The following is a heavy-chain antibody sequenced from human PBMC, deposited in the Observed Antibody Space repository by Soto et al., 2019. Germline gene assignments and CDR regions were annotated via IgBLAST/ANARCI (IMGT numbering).Heavy chain of an antibody. CDR3: AKGAIEYSSSPGYYYYGMDV. Sequence: ASVKVSCKASGGTFSSYAISWVRQAPGQRLEWMGWINAGNGNTKYSQKFQGRVTITRDTSASKAYMELSSLRSEDTAVYYCAKGAIEYSSSPGYYYYGMDVWGQGTPVTVSS. V-gene: IGHV1-3*01. CDR1: GGTFSSYA. D-gene: IGHD6-6*01. CDR2: INAGNGNT. J-gene: IGHJ6*02.